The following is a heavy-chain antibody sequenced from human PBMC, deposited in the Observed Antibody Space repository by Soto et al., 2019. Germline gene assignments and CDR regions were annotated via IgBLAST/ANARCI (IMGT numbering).Heavy chain of an antibody. D-gene: IGHD1-20*01. CDR3: ARGPPNWNRFDY. J-gene: IGHJ4*02. CDR2: IWYDGSNK. Sequence: GGSLRLSCAASGFTFSSYGMHWVRQAPGKGLEWVAVIWYDGSNKYYADSVKGRFTISRDNSKNTLYLQMNSLRAEDTAVYYCARGPPNWNRFDYWGQGTLVTVSS. V-gene: IGHV3-33*01. CDR1: GFTFSSYG.